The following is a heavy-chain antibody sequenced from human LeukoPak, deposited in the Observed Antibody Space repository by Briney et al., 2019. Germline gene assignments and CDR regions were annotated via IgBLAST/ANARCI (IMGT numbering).Heavy chain of an antibody. V-gene: IGHV4-59*01. D-gene: IGHD4-17*01. Sequence: MSSETLSLTCTVSGGSISSYYWSWIRQPPGKGLEWIGYIYYSGSTNYNPSLKSRVTISVDTSKNQFSLKLSSVTAADTAVYYCARGYGDYGGMDVWGQGTTVTVSS. CDR3: ARGYGDYGGMDV. CDR1: GGSISSYY. CDR2: IYYSGST. J-gene: IGHJ6*02.